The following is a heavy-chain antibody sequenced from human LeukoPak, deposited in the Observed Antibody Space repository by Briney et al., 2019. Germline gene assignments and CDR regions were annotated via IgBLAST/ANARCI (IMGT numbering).Heavy chain of an antibody. CDR1: GFTFSSYG. D-gene: IGHD5-18*01. CDR3: AKSGYSYGSDYFDY. J-gene: IGHJ4*02. V-gene: IGHV3-33*06. CDR2: IWYDGSNK. Sequence: GRSLRLSCAASGFTFSSYGMHWVRQAPGKGLEWVAVIWYDGSNKYYADSVKGRFTISRDNSKNTLYLQMNSLRAEDTAVYYCAKSGYSYGSDYFDYWGQGTLVTVSS.